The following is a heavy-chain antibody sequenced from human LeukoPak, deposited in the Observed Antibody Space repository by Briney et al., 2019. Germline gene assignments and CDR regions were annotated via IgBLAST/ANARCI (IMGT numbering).Heavy chain of an antibody. CDR1: GFTFSSYA. Sequence: PGGSLRLSCAASGFTFSSYAMSWVRQAPGKGLEWVSSISGSGDGTYYADSVKGRFTISRDNSKNTLYPLMNSLRADDTAVYYCAKRPSGSGSHWNDYWGQGTLVTVSS. J-gene: IGHJ4*02. CDR3: AKRPSGSGSHWNDY. D-gene: IGHD1-26*01. CDR2: ISGSGDGT. V-gene: IGHV3-23*01.